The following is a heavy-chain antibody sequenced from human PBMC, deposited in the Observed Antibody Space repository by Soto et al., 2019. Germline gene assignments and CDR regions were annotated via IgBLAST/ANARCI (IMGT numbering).Heavy chain of an antibody. D-gene: IGHD3-22*01. CDR2: IIPIFGTA. CDR1: GGTFSSYA. CDR3: ARDLYYYDSSGCVRIAFDI. Sequence: GASVKVSCKASGGTFSSYAISWVRQAPGQGLEWMGGIIPIFGTANYAQKFQGRVTITADESTSTAYMELSSLRSEDTAVYYCARDLYYYDSSGCVRIAFDIWGQGTMVTVSS. J-gene: IGHJ3*02. V-gene: IGHV1-69*13.